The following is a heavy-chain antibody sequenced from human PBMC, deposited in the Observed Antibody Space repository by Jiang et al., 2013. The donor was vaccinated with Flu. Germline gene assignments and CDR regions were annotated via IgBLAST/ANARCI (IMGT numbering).Heavy chain of an antibody. CDR1: GASIRSHF. CDR2: IYYSAINTAIS. J-gene: IGHJ6*02. Sequence: SGPGLVKPSETLSLTCTVSGASIRSHFWSWVRQAPGKELEWIGEIYYSAINTAISTYSPSLKSRVAMSVDTSKDQVSLKLSSVTAADTAMYYCAGTLIGAVDTDYFGMDVWGQGTTVTVSS. D-gene: IGHD3-10*01. CDR3: AGTLIGAVDTDYFGMDV. V-gene: IGHV4-59*11.